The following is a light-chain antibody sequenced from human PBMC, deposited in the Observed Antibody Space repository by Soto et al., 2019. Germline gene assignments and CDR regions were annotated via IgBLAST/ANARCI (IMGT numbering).Light chain of an antibody. Sequence: QSVLTQPPSASGTPGQRVTISCSGTTSNIGSNYVFWYQQLPGTAPKVLMYTNSQRPSRVPDRFSGSKSGTSASLAISGLRSEDQADYYCASWADSLSGFVVFGGGTTLTVL. CDR3: ASWADSLSGFVV. CDR1: TSNIGSNY. V-gene: IGLV1-47*01. J-gene: IGLJ2*01. CDR2: TNS.